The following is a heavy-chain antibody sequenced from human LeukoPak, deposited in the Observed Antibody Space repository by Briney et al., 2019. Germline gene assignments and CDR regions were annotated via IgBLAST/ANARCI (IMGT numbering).Heavy chain of an antibody. Sequence: GRSLRLSCAASGFTFSSYGMHWVRQAPGKGLEWVAVISYDGSNKYYADSVKGRFTISRDNSKNTAYLQMNSLRAEDTAVYYCAKTPPGDWGQGTLVTVSS. CDR2: ISYDGSNK. V-gene: IGHV3-30*18. J-gene: IGHJ4*02. CDR1: GFTFSSYG. CDR3: AKTPPGD.